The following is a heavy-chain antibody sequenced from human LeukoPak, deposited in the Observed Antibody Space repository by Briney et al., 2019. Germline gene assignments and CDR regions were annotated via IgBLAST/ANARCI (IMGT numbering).Heavy chain of an antibody. CDR2: INHSGST. Sequence: PSETLSLTCAVYGGSFSGYYWSWIRQPPGKGLEWIGEINHSGSTNYNPSLKSRVTISVDTSKNQFSLKLSSVTAADTAVYYCARDDYSNYYYYGMDVWGQGTTVTVS. D-gene: IGHD4-11*01. CDR3: ARDDYSNYYYYGMDV. J-gene: IGHJ6*02. V-gene: IGHV4-34*01. CDR1: GGSFSGYY.